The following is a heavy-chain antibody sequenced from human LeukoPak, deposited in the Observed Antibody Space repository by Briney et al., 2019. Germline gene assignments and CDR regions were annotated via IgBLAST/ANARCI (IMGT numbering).Heavy chain of an antibody. V-gene: IGHV4-59*12. CDR1: GGSISSYY. CDR2: IYYSGST. D-gene: IGHD3-3*01. J-gene: IGHJ4*02. Sequence: PSETLSLTCTVSGGSISSYYWSWIRQPPGKGLEWIGYIYYSGSTNYNPSLKSRVTISVDTSKNQFSLKLSSVTAADTAVYYCARVQWGRGVINCDYWGRGTLVTVSS. CDR3: ARVQWGRGVINCDY.